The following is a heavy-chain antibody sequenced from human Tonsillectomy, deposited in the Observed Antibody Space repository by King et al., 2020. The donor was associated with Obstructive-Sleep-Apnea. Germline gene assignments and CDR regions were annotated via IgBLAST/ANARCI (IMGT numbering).Heavy chain of an antibody. D-gene: IGHD1-1*01. CDR1: GFSLNTSGVG. Sequence: TLKESGPTLVKPTQTLTLTCTFSGFSLNTSGVGVDWIRQPPGEALGWLALIYWDDAKRYSPSLETRLTITKDTSTNQVVLKMTNMDPVDTATYYCAHRTTYRHCFDYWGQGTLVTVSS. V-gene: IGHV2-5*02. CDR2: IYWDDAK. CDR3: AHRTTYRHCFDY. J-gene: IGHJ4*02.